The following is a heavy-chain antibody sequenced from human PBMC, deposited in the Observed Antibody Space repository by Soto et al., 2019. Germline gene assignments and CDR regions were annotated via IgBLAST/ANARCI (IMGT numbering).Heavy chain of an antibody. Sequence: VASVKVSCKASGYTFTSYGISWVRQAPGQGLEWMGWISAYNGNTNYAQKLQGRVTMTTDTSTSTAYMELRSLRSDDTAVYYCARGAMVRGVIYGRVSPEDYYYYGMDVWGQGTTVTVSS. CDR2: ISAYNGNT. CDR3: ARGAMVRGVIYGRVSPEDYYYYGMDV. D-gene: IGHD3-10*01. V-gene: IGHV1-18*01. CDR1: GYTFTSYG. J-gene: IGHJ6*02.